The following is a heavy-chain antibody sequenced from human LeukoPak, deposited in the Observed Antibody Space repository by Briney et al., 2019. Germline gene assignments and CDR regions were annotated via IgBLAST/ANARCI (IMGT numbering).Heavy chain of an antibody. D-gene: IGHD2-15*01. CDR2: ISRGGDVT. Sequence: AGSLRTSCAASGFTFSTYAMTWVRQAPGKGLEWVSLISRGGDVTYYADSVKGRFTISRDSSKNTLYLQMHSLRAEDTAVYYCAARPGEVAVPYDYWGQGTLVTVSS. CDR1: GFTFSTYA. J-gene: IGHJ4*02. CDR3: AARPGEVAVPYDY. V-gene: IGHV3-23*01.